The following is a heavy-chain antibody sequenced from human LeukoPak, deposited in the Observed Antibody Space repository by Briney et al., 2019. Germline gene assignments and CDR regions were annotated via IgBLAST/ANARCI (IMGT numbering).Heavy chain of an antibody. V-gene: IGHV4-59*01. Sequence: SETLSLTCTVSGGSISSYYWSWTRQPPGKGLEWIGYIYYSGSTNYNPSLKSRVTISVDTSKNQFSLKLSSVTAADTAVYYCARGGGYSYGRRNFDYWGQGTLVTVSS. CDR2: IYYSGST. CDR3: ARGGGYSYGRRNFDY. CDR1: GGSISSYY. D-gene: IGHD5-18*01. J-gene: IGHJ4*02.